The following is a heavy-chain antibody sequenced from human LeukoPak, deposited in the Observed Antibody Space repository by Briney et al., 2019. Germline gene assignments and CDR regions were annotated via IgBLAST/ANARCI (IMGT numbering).Heavy chain of an antibody. J-gene: IGHJ4*02. CDR3: ASSYYYGSGSYYLLGY. CDR2: IYPGDSDT. V-gene: IGHV5-51*01. CDR1: GYSFTSYW. Sequence: GESLKISCKGSGYSFTSYWIGWVRQMPGKGLEWMGIIYPGDSDTRYSPSFQGQVTISADKSISTAYLQWSSLKASDTAMYYCASSYYYGSGSYYLLGYWGQGTLVTVSS. D-gene: IGHD3-10*01.